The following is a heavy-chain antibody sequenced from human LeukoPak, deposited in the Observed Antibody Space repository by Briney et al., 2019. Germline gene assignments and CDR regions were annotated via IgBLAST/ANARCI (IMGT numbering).Heavy chain of an antibody. J-gene: IGHJ4*02. CDR3: AKGAYLRYFEWLWAN. CDR2: IWYDGSNK. CDR1: GFPFNSYA. Sequence: GGSLRLSCAASGFPFNSYAMHWVRQAPGKGLEWVAVIWYDGSNKYYADSVKGRFTISKDNSKNTLYLQMSSLRPEDTAVYYCAKGAYLRYFEWLWANWGQGTLVTVSS. V-gene: IGHV3-30*02. D-gene: IGHD3-9*01.